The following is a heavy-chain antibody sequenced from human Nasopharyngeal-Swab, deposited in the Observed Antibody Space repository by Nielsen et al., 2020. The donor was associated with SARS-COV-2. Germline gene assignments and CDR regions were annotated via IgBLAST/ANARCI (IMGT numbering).Heavy chain of an antibody. CDR3: ARGRNYVYTPFDY. CDR2: IHYGGST. V-gene: IGHV4-59*01. CDR1: GGSISGYF. Sequence: SETLSLTCTVSGGSISGYFWSWVRQPPEKGLEWIGYIHYGGSTNYNPSLKSRVTISVDMSKNQFSLRQASVTAADTAVYYCARGRNYVYTPFDYWGQGSLVTVSS. D-gene: IGHD1-7*01. J-gene: IGHJ4*02.